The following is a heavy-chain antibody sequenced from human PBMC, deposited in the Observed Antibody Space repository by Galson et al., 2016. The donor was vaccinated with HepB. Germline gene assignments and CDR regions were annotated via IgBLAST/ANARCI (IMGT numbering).Heavy chain of an antibody. D-gene: IGHD1-26*01. CDR2: INPSGGST. Sequence: SVQVSCKASGYSFTNYYIHWLRRAPGEGLEWVGIINPSGGSTGYAQKFQGRVTMTRDTSMSIVYMDLTSLRSEDTAVYYCARDRGYYSHFDYWGQGTLVTVSS. CDR3: ARDRGYYSHFDY. CDR1: GYSFTNYY. V-gene: IGHV1-46*01. J-gene: IGHJ4*02.